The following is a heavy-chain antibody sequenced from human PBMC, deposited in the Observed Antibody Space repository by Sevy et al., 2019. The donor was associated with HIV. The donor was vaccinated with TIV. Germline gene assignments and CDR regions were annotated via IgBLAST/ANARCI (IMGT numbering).Heavy chain of an antibody. D-gene: IGHD4-17*01. J-gene: IGHJ4*02. Sequence: GGSLRLSCAATGFTFSNYAMHWVRQAPGKGMEWVAVMWFDGSNTYYADSVKGRFTISRDIAKNTLHLQMNSLRAEDTAVYYCARDLEFYDYGDYGPAFMPDYWGQGTLVTVSS. CDR3: ARDLEFYDYGDYGPAFMPDY. CDR2: MWFDGSNT. V-gene: IGHV3-33*01. CDR1: GFTFSNYA.